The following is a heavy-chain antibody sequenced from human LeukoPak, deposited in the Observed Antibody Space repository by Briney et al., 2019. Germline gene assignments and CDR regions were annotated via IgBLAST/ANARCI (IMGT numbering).Heavy chain of an antibody. CDR1: GFTFSSYG. CDR3: AREVAVAGMGFDY. Sequence: PGGSLRPSCAASGFTFSSYGMHWVRQAPGKGLEWVAVIWYDGSNKYYADSVKGRFTISRDNSKNTLYLQMNSLRAEDTAVYYCAREVAVAGMGFDYWGQGTLVTVSS. V-gene: IGHV3-33*01. CDR2: IWYDGSNK. J-gene: IGHJ4*02. D-gene: IGHD6-19*01.